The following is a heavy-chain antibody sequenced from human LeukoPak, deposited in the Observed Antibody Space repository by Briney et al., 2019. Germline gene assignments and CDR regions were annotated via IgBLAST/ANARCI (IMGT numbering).Heavy chain of an antibody. V-gene: IGHV1-2*02. D-gene: IGHD1-26*01. J-gene: IGHJ4*02. CDR1: GYTFTDYY. CDR2: INPNSGGT. CDR3: ARLTWDTPDY. Sequence: ASVKVSCKASGYTFTDYYMHRVRQAPGQGLEWMGWINPNSGGTNYAQKFQCRVTMTRDTSISTAYMELSRLRSDDTAVYYCARLTWDTPDYWGQGTLVTVSS.